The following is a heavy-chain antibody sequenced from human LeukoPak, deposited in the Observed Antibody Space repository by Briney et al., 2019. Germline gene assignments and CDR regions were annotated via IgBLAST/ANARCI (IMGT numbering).Heavy chain of an antibody. CDR2: ISAYNGNT. D-gene: IGHD3-22*01. CDR3: ARDRAAMIVVVTGFDY. CDR1: GYTFTSYG. V-gene: IGHV1-18*01. Sequence: ASVKVSCKASGYTFTSYGISWVRQAPGQGLEWMGWISAYNGNTNYAQKLQGRVTMTTDTSTSTAYMELRSLGSDDTAVYYCARDRAAMIVVVTGFDYWGQGTLVTVSS. J-gene: IGHJ4*02.